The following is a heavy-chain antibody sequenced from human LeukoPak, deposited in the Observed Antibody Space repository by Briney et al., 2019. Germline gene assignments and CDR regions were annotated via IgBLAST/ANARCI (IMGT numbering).Heavy chain of an antibody. Sequence: SETLSLTCAVYGGSFSGYYWSWIRQPPGKGLEWIGYIYYSGNTNYNPSLKSRVTISVDTSQNHFSLNLSSVTAADTAVYYCAGGPVSWYFDLWGRGTLVTVSS. CDR1: GGSFSGYY. V-gene: IGHV4-59*08. J-gene: IGHJ2*01. D-gene: IGHD5/OR15-5a*01. CDR2: IYYSGNT. CDR3: AGGPVSWYFDL.